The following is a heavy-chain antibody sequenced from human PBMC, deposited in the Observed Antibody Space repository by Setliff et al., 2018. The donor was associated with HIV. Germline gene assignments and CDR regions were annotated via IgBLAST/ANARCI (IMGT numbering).Heavy chain of an antibody. D-gene: IGHD5-18*01. J-gene: IGHJ4*02. V-gene: IGHV1-69*13. Sequence: SVKVSCKASGGILSTYATIWVRQAPGQGLEWLGGIIPLFGRASYAQKFQGRVTITADESTNTAYMELSSLRSGDTAVYYCARAPQIFTAYSYAYPHFDHWGQGTLVTVSS. CDR2: IIPLFGRA. CDR1: GGILSTYA. CDR3: ARAPQIFTAYSYAYPHFDH.